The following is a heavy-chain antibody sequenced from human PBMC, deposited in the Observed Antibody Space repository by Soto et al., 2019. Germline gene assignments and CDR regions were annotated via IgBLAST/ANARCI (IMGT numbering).Heavy chain of an antibody. CDR1: GFTFSSYE. J-gene: IGHJ1*01. CDR3: ARALSTEYSSSWYGAYFQH. Sequence: GGSLRLSCAASGFTFSSYEMNWVRQAPGKVLEWVSYISSSGSTIYYADSVKGRFTISRDNAKNSLYLQMNSLRAEDTAVYYCARALSTEYSSSWYGAYFQHWGQGTLVTVSS. D-gene: IGHD6-13*01. V-gene: IGHV3-48*03. CDR2: ISSSGSTI.